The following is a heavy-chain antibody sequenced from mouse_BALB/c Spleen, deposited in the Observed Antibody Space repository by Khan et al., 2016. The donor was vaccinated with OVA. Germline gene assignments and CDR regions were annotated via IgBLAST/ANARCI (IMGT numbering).Heavy chain of an antibody. CDR2: IYPGNSDT. V-gene: IGHV1-5*01. CDR1: GYTFTSYW. Sequence: VQLQQSGTVLARPGTSVKMSCKASGYTFTSYWMHWVQQRPGQGLEWIGAIYPGNSDTSYNQKFKGKAKLNAVTSTRTAYMELSSRTSEDSAVFYCTRFGYLFAYWGQGTLVTVSA. CDR3: TRFGYLFAY. J-gene: IGHJ3*01. D-gene: IGHD2-2*01.